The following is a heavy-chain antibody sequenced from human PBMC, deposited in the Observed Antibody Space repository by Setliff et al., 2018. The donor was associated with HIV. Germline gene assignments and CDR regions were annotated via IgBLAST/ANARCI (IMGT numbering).Heavy chain of an antibody. D-gene: IGHD3-16*01. CDR1: GGSISRGSYY. J-gene: IGHJ4*02. CDR2: IYTNGNT. V-gene: IGHV4-61*02. Sequence: ASETLSLTCTVSGGSISRGSYYWSWIRQPAGKGLELIGRIYTNGNTNYNPSLKSRVTVSADTSKNQFSLKLTSVTAADTAVYYCARGDPFTDFDSWGQGTLVTVSS. CDR3: ARGDPFTDFDS.